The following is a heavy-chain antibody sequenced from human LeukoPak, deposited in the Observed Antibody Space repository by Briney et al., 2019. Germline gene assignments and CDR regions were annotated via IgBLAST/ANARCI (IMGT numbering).Heavy chain of an antibody. D-gene: IGHD3-16*02. J-gene: IGHJ5*02. CDR3: ARVVADYVWGSYRRNWFDP. Sequence: SETLSLTCTVSGGSISSYYWSWIWQPPGKGLEWIGYIYYSGSTNYNPSLKSRVTISVDTSKNQFSLKLSSVTAADTAVYYCARVVADYVWGSYRRNWFDPWGQGTLVTVSS. CDR1: GGSISSYY. V-gene: IGHV4-59*01. CDR2: IYYSGST.